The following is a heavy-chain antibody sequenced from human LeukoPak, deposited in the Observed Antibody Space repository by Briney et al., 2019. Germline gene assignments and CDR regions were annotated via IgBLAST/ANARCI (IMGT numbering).Heavy chain of an antibody. CDR3: ARLDYVDAFDI. J-gene: IGHJ3*02. Sequence: GGSLRLSCAASGFTFSSYTMNWVRQAPGKGLEWVSSISSSSTYIYYADSLKGRFTISRDNAKNSLYLQMNSLRAEDTAVYYRARLDYVDAFDIWGQGTMVTVSS. CDR1: GFTFSSYT. CDR2: ISSSSTYI. V-gene: IGHV3-21*01. D-gene: IGHD4-17*01.